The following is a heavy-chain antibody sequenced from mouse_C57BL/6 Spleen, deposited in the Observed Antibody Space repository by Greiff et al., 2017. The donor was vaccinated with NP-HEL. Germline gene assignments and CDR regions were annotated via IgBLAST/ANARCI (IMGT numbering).Heavy chain of an antibody. D-gene: IGHD3-3*01. CDR3: AREGTSRYFDV. Sequence: VKLLESGPELVKPGASVKISCKASGYAFSSSWMNWVKQRPGKGLEWIGRIYPGDGDTNYNGKFKGKATLTADKSSSTAYMQLSSLTSEDSAVYFCAREGTSRYFDVWGTGTTVTVSS. V-gene: IGHV1-82*01. CDR1: GYAFSSSW. CDR2: IYPGDGDT. J-gene: IGHJ1*03.